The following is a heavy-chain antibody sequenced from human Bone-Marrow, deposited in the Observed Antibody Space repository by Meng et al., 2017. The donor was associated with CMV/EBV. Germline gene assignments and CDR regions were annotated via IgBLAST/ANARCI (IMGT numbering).Heavy chain of an antibody. J-gene: IGHJ6*02. CDR1: GGSISSSSYY. D-gene: IGHD4-11*01. V-gene: IGHV4-39*07. Sequence: ESLKISCTVSGGSISSSSYYWGWIRQPPGKGLEWIGTIYYSGSTYYNPSLKSRVTISVDTSKNQFSLKLSSVTAADTAVYYCARDYSNYVFDYYHGMDVWGQGTTVTVSS. CDR2: IYYSGST. CDR3: ARDYSNYVFDYYHGMDV.